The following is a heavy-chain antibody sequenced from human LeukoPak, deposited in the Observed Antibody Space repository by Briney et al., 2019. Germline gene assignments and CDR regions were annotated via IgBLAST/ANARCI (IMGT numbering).Heavy chain of an antibody. CDR3: ARDRLELRARDFDY. Sequence: PSETLSLTCTVSGGSISSYYWSWIRQPPGKGLEWIGYIYYSGSTNYNPSLKSRVTISVDTSKNQFSLKLSSVTAADTAVYYCARDRLELRARDFDYWGQGTLVTVSS. CDR2: IYYSGST. CDR1: GGSISSYY. V-gene: IGHV4-59*12. D-gene: IGHD1-7*01. J-gene: IGHJ4*02.